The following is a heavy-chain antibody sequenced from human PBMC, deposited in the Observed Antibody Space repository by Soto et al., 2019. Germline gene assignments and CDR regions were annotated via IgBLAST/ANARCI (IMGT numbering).Heavy chain of an antibody. D-gene: IGHD1-26*01. V-gene: IGHV1-69*13. CDR2: IIPIFGTA. J-gene: IGHJ3*02. Sequence: SVRVSCKASGGTFSSYAISWVRQAPGQGLEWMGGIIPIFGTANYAQKFQGRVTITADESTSTAYMELSSLRSEDTAVYYCARVFPYLVDGLADGTFDIWGQGAMVTVSS. CDR1: GGTFSSYA. CDR3: ARVFPYLVDGLADGTFDI.